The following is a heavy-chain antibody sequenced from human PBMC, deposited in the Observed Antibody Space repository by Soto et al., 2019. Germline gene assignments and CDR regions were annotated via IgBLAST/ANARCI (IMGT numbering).Heavy chain of an antibody. CDR2: IYWDDDK. V-gene: IGHV2-5*02. D-gene: IGHD3-22*01. CDR3: APTYYYDSSGYYYVHP. J-gene: IGHJ5*02. Sequence: QITLKESGPTLVKPTQTLTLTCTFSGFSLSTSGVGVGWIRQPPGKALEWLALIYWDDDKRYSPSLKSRLTITKATSKNHVVLTMTNMDPVDTATYYCAPTYYYDSSGYYYVHPWGQGTLVTVSS. CDR1: GFSLSTSGVG.